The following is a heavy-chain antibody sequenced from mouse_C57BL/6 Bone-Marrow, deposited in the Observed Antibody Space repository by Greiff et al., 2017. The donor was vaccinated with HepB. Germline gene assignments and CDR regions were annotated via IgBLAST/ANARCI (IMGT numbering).Heavy chain of an antibody. V-gene: IGHV1-26*01. CDR3: GGLRPHDY. CDR2: INPNNGGT. CDR1: GYTFTDYY. D-gene: IGHD2-12*01. Sequence: EVQLQQSGPELVKPGASVKISCKASGYTFTDYYMNWVKQSHGKSLEWIGDINPNNGGTSYNQKFKGKATLTVDKSSSTAYMELRSLTSEDSAVYYCGGLRPHDYWGQGTSVTVSS. J-gene: IGHJ4*01.